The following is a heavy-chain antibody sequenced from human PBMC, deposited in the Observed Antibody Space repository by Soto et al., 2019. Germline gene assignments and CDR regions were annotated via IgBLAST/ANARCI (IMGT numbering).Heavy chain of an antibody. CDR3: AKNQERELPRVIDF. Sequence: SLRLSCATSGLTFSNYAMSCVRQAPGGGLEWVSSMSGSSSTTYYADSVRGRFTISRERSKNALYLQMSSLRAEDTALYYCAKNQERELPRVIDFWGQGTLVTVSS. V-gene: IGHV3-23*01. D-gene: IGHD1-7*01. CDR2: MSGSSSTT. CDR1: GLTFSNYA. J-gene: IGHJ4*02.